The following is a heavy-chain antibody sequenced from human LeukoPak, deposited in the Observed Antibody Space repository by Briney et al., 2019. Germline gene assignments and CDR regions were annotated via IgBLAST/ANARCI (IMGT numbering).Heavy chain of an antibody. CDR3: AREDYGSFDY. D-gene: IGHD4/OR15-4a*01. V-gene: IGHV1-18*01. CDR2: ISTYNGNT. CDR1: GYTFTNHG. Sequence: ASVKVSCKASGYTFTNHGISWVRQAPGQGLEWMGWISTYNGNTNYAQKLQGRVTMTTDTSTNTAYMELRSLRSDDTAVYYCAREDYGSFDYWGQGTLVTVSS. J-gene: IGHJ4*02.